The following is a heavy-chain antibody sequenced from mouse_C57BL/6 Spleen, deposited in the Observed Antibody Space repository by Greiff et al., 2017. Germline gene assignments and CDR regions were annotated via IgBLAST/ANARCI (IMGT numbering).Heavy chain of an antibody. Sequence: QVQLQQSGAELVKPGASVKLSCKASGYTFTSYWMQWVKQRPGQGLEWIGEIDPSDGYTNYNQKFKGKATLTVDTSSSTAYMQLSSLTSEDAAVYDCASRGYGSAMDYWGQGTSVTVS. V-gene: IGHV1-50*01. CDR3: ASRGYGSAMDY. CDR2: IDPSDGYT. J-gene: IGHJ4*01. CDR1: GYTFTSYW. D-gene: IGHD1-1*01.